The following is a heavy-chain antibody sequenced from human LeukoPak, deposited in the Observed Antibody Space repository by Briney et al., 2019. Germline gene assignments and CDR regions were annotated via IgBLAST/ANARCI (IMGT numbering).Heavy chain of an antibody. Sequence: AGGSLRLSCAASGFTFSSYSMNWVRQAPGKGLEWVSSISSSSSYIYYAESVKGRFTISRDNAKNSLYLQMNSLRAEDTAVYYCARAMASVVPVCGQGTLVTVSS. CDR3: ARAMASVVPV. CDR2: ISSSSSYI. J-gene: IGHJ4*02. V-gene: IGHV3-21*01. CDR1: GFTFSSYS. D-gene: IGHD2-2*01.